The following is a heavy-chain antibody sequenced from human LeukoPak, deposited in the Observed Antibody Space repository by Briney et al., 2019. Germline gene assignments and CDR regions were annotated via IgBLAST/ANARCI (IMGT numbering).Heavy chain of an antibody. Sequence: GGSLRLSCAASGFTFSSYSMNWVRQAPGKGLEWVSYISSSSSTIYYADSVKGRFTISRDNAKNSLYLQMNSLSAEDTAVYYCARHSRGSPIDDWGQGTLVNVSS. V-gene: IGHV3-48*04. D-gene: IGHD2-15*01. J-gene: IGHJ4*02. CDR2: ISSSSSTI. CDR1: GFTFSSYS. CDR3: ARHSRGSPIDD.